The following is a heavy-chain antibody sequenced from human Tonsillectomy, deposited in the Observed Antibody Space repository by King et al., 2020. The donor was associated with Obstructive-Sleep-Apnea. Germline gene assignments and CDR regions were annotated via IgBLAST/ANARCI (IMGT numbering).Heavy chain of an antibody. J-gene: IGHJ3*02. D-gene: IGHD3-9*01. Sequence: VQLVESGGGLVKPGGSLRLSCAASGFTFSSYSMNWVRQAPGKGLEWVSSISSSSSYIYYADSVKGRFTISSDNAKNSLYLQMNSLRAEDTAVYYCARGGTLYYDILTGYYTDAFDIWGQGTMVTVSS. CDR3: ARGGTLYYDILTGYYTDAFDI. CDR2: ISSSSSYI. CDR1: GFTFSSYS. V-gene: IGHV3-21*01.